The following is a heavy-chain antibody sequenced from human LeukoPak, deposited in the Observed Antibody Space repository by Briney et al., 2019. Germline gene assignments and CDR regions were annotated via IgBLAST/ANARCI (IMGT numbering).Heavy chain of an antibody. V-gene: IGHV3-23*01. Sequence: GGSLRLSCAASGFTFSSYAMSWVRQSPGKGLEWVSAISGSGGSTYYADSVKGRFTISRDNSKNTLYLQMNSLRAEDTAVYYCAKVNYDFWSGYSRGMDVWGQGTTVTVSS. CDR3: AKVNYDFWSGYSRGMDV. CDR2: ISGSGGST. D-gene: IGHD3-3*01. J-gene: IGHJ6*02. CDR1: GFTFSSYA.